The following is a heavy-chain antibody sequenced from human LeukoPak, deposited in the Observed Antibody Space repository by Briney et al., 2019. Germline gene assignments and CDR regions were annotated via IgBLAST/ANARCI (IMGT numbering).Heavy chain of an antibody. V-gene: IGHV4-39*01. CDR2: IYYTGRT. Sequence: PSGTLSLTCAVSGGSISSSSHSWGWIRQPPGKGLEWTGSIYYTGRTYYNPSLKSRVTISVDTSKNQFSLKLSSVTAADTAVYYCAQSLGSSNWIGNWFDPWGQGTLVTVSS. CDR3: AQSLGSSNWIGNWFDP. CDR1: GGSISSSSHS. J-gene: IGHJ5*02. D-gene: IGHD6-13*01.